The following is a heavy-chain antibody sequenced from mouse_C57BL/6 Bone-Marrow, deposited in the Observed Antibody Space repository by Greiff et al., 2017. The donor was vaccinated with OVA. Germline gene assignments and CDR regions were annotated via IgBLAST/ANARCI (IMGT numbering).Heavy chain of an antibody. D-gene: IGHD1-1*01. CDR3: ARRGPLSTTVVAPFAY. V-gene: IGHV5-6*01. CDR1: GFTFSSYG. CDR2: ISSGGSYT. J-gene: IGHJ3*01. Sequence: EVKLVESGGDLVKPGGSLKLSCAASGFTFSSYGMSWVRQTPDKRLEWVATISSGGSYTYYPDSVKGRFTISRDNAKNTLYLQMSSLKSEDTAMYDCARRGPLSTTVVAPFAYWGQGTLVTVSA.